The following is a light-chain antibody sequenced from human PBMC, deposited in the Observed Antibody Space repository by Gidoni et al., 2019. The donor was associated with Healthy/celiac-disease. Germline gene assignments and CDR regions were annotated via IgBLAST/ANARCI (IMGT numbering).Light chain of an antibody. CDR1: QGISNY. J-gene: IGKJ4*01. CDR3: QKYNSAPHT. CDR2: AAS. V-gene: IGKV1-27*01. Sequence: DIQMTQSPSSLSASVGDRVTITCRESQGISNYLAWYQQKPGKVPKLLIYAASTLQSGVPSRFSGSGSGTDFTLTISSLQPEDVATYYCQKYNSAPHTFGGGTKVEIK.